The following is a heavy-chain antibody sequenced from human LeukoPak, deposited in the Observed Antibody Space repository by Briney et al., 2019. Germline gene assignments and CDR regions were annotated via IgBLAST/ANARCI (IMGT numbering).Heavy chain of an antibody. CDR3: AKRAVTTAGDLWFDP. J-gene: IGHJ5*02. V-gene: IGHV4-59*08. D-gene: IGHD2-21*01. Sequence: SETLSLTSTVSGGSINNNYWGWFRQPPGKGLEWLGYIYSSGSTTYNPSLESRLAISIDTSKNHFSLKLSSVTAADTAVYFCAKRAVTTAGDLWFDPWGQGTLVTVSS. CDR2: IYSSGST. CDR1: GGSINNNY.